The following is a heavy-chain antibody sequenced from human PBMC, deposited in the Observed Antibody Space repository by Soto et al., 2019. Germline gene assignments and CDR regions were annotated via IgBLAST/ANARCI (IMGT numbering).Heavy chain of an antibody. J-gene: IGHJ4*02. Sequence: SETLSLTCTVSGGSISSGDYYWSWIRQAPGKGLEWIGYIYYSGSTYYNPSLKSRVTISVDTSKNQFSLKLSSVTAADTAAYYCARVGSSIATRPFDYWGQGTLVTVSS. V-gene: IGHV4-30-4*01. CDR2: IYYSGST. D-gene: IGHD6-6*01. CDR1: GGSISSGDYY. CDR3: ARVGSSIATRPFDY.